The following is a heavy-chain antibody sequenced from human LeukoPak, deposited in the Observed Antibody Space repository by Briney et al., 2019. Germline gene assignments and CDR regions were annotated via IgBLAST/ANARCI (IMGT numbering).Heavy chain of an antibody. V-gene: IGHV3-NL1*01. D-gene: IGHD2-2*01. CDR1: GIPFSSFG. CDR3: ARGETSSYDY. J-gene: IGHJ4*02. Sequence: GGSLRLSCAAPGIPFSSFGMHWLRQAPGKGLEWVSVIYSGGNTYYADSVKGRFTISRDNSKNTVYLQMNSLRAEDTAVYYCARGETSSYDYWGQGTLVTVSS. CDR2: IYSGGNT.